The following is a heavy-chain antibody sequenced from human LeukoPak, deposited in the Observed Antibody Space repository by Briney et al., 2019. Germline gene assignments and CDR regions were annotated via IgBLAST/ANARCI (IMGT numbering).Heavy chain of an antibody. V-gene: IGHV1-18*01. J-gene: IGHJ4*02. D-gene: IGHD5-12*01. CDR1: GYTFTSYG. CDR2: ISAYNGNT. CDR3: ARVVGSGGYRY. Sequence: ASVKVSCKASGYTFTSYGISWVRQAPGQGLEWMGWISAYNGNTNYAQKFQGRVTMTRDTSISTAYMELSRLRSDDTAVYYCARVVGSGGYRYWGQGTLVTVSS.